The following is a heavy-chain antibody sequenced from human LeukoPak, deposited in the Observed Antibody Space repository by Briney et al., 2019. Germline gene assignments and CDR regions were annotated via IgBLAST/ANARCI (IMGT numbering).Heavy chain of an antibody. V-gene: IGHV4-34*01. CDR2: INHSGST. CDR1: GGSFSGYY. CDR3: ARARTIPAATWFSA. D-gene: IGHD2-2*01. J-gene: IGHJ5*02. Sequence: SETLSLTCAVYGGSFSGYYWSWIRQPPGKGLEWIGEINHSGSTNYNPSLKSRVTISVDTSKNQFSLKLSSVTAADTAVYYCARARTIPAATWFSAWGQGTLVSVS.